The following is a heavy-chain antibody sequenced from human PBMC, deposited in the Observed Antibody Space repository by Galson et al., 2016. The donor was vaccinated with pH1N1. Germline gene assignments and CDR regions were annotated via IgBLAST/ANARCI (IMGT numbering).Heavy chain of an antibody. CDR3: VRAIGAAASA. D-gene: IGHD6-13*01. V-gene: IGHV3-7*01. CDR2: IKQDGSEK. Sequence: SLRLSCAASGFTFSGYWMHWVRQAPGKGLEWVGNIKQDGSEKYCVNSVKGRFTISRDNAKNSLSLQMNSLRAEDTAVYYCVRAIGAAASAWGQGTMVSVSS. J-gene: IGHJ3*01. CDR1: GFTFSGYW.